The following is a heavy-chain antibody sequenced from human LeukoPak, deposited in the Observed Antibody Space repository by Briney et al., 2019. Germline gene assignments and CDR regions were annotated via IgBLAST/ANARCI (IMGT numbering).Heavy chain of an antibody. D-gene: IGHD3-22*01. V-gene: IGHV4-34*01. J-gene: IGHJ4*02. CDR2: INHSGST. CDR1: GGSFSGYY. Sequence: SETLSLTCAVYGGSFSGYYWSWIRQPPGKGLEWIGEINHSGSTNYNPSLKSRVTISVDTSKNQFSLKLSSVTAADTAVYYCARALPFYYYDSSGLLGPFDYWGQGTLVTVSS. CDR3: ARALPFYYYDSSGLLGPFDY.